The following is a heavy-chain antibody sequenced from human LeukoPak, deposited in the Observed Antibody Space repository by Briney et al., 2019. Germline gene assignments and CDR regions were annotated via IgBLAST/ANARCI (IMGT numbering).Heavy chain of an antibody. D-gene: IGHD3-22*01. J-gene: IGHJ5*02. Sequence: PGGSLRLSCAASGFTFSSYAMSWVRQAPGKGLEWVSAISGSGGSTYYADSVKGRFTISRDNSKNTLYLEINNLRAEDTAIYYCAKVRDSSGYYSWFDPWGQGTLVTVSS. CDR2: ISGSGGST. V-gene: IGHV3-23*01. CDR3: AKVRDSSGYYSWFDP. CDR1: GFTFSSYA.